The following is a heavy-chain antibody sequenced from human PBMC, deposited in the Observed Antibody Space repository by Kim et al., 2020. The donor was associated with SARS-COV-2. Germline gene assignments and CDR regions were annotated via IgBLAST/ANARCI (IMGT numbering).Heavy chain of an antibody. CDR3: ASYDCSSTSCYGKIDY. Sequence: SLKSRVTISVDTSKNQFSLKLSSVTAADTAVYYCASYDCSSTSCYGKIDYWGQGTLVTVSS. V-gene: IGHV4-39*01. J-gene: IGHJ4*02. D-gene: IGHD2-2*01.